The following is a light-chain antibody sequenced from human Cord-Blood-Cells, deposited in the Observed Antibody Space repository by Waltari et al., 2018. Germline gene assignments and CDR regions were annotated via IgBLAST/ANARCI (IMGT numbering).Light chain of an antibody. CDR2: QDS. CDR1: KLGDKY. CDR3: QAWDRSTVV. Sequence: SYELTQPPSVSVSPGQTASITCSGDKLGDKYACWYQQKPGQSPVLVIYQDSKRPSGIPERFSGSNSGKTATLTISGTQAMDEADYYCQAWDRSTVVFGGGTKLTVL. J-gene: IGLJ2*01. V-gene: IGLV3-1*01.